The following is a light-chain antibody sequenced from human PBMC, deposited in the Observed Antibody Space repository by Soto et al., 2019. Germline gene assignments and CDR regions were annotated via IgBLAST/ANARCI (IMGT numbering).Light chain of an antibody. CDR1: QSVSSY. CDR3: QQRINWSPYT. V-gene: IGKV3-11*01. J-gene: IGKJ2*01. Sequence: DIVLTQSPATLSLSPGERVTLSCRASQSVSSYLACYQQKPGQAPRLLSYDASNRATGIPARFSGSRSETDFTLTISGIWPEDFVVYCWQQRINWSPYTFGRGTKLEI. CDR2: DAS.